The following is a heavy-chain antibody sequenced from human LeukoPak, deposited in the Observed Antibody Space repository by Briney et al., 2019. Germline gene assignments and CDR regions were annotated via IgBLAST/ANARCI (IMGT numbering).Heavy chain of an antibody. Sequence: ASVKVSCKASGYTFTSCDINWVRQATGQGLEWMGWMNPNSGNTGYAQKFQGRVTMTRNTSISTAYMELSSLRSEDTAVYYCARVVFTMVRGGGFDPWGQGTLVTVSS. V-gene: IGHV1-8*01. CDR3: ARVVFTMVRGGGFDP. J-gene: IGHJ5*02. D-gene: IGHD3-10*01. CDR2: MNPNSGNT. CDR1: GYTFTSCD.